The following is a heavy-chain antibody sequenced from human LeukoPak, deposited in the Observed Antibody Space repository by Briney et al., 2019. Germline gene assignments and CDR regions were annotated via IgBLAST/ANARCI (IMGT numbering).Heavy chain of an antibody. CDR2: ISGSGGST. CDR1: GFTFSSYA. J-gene: IGHJ6*03. CDR3: ARRGVRGVIRYYYYYYMDV. V-gene: IGHV3-23*01. D-gene: IGHD3-10*01. Sequence: GGTLTLSCAASGFTFSSYAMSWVRQAPGKGLEWVSAISGSGGSTYYADSVKGRFTISRDNSKNTLYLQMNSLRAEDTAVYYCARRGVRGVIRYYYYYYMDVWGKGTTVTISS.